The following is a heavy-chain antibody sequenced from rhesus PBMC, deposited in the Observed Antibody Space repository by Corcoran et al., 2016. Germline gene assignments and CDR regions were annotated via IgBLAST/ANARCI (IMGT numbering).Heavy chain of an antibody. CDR3: ARVGGSYYYEVYFDY. CDR2: IYGSCSST. D-gene: IGHD3-16*01. Sequence: QLQLQESGPGLVKPSETLSVTCAVSGGSISRSYWIWIRQAPGKGLEWLGYIYGSCSSTNYNPSLQGRGTLSVDTSKNQLSLKLRSGTTADTAVYYCARVGGSYYYEVYFDYWGQGVLVTVSS. CDR1: GGSISRSY. V-gene: IGHV4-169*01. J-gene: IGHJ4*01.